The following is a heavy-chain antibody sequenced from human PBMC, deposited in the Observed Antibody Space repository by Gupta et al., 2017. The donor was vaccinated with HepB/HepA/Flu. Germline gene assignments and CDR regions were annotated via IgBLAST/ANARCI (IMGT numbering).Heavy chain of an antibody. D-gene: IGHD6-13*01. J-gene: IGHJ4*02. CDR1: GFTFGSYS. CDR3: ARERGIADSTGGY. CDR2: ISSSSTYI. V-gene: IGHV3-21*01. Sequence: EVQLVESGGGLVKPGGSLRLSCAASGFTFGSYSMNWVRQAPGKGLEWVSSISSSSTYIYYADSVKGRFTISRDNAKNSLYLQMNSLRAEDTAVYYCARERGIADSTGGYWCQGTLVTVYS.